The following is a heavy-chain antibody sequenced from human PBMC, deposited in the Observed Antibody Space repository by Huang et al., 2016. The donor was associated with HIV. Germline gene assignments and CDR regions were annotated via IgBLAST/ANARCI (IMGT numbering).Heavy chain of an antibody. CDR2: IYYKCST. Sequence: QLLLQESGPGLVKPSEALALTCAVSGGSIRSSDYHWGWIRQPPGKGLEWIGSIYYKCSTHARPSLKSRVTIAVDTSKNLFFLNLTSMTAADTAVYYCARHREGPVAYYSGWGSHLNYMDVWGRGRTVVVSS. CDR3: ARHREGPVAYYSGWGSHLNYMDV. CDR1: GGSIRSSDYH. J-gene: IGHJ6*03. V-gene: IGHV4-39*01. D-gene: IGHD3-10*01.